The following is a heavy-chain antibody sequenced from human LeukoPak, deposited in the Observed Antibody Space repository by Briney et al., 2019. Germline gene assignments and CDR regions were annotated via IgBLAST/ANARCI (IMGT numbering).Heavy chain of an antibody. V-gene: IGHV4-59*01. CDR1: GGSISSYY. CDR2: IYDSVNT. CDR3: ARVRRYYDSSGYPSRLFDY. Sequence: SETLSLTCTVSGGSISSYYWSWIRQSPGKGLEWIGYIYDSVNTNYNPSLESRVTISVDTSKKQFTLKLTSVTAADTAVYYCARVRRYYDSSGYPSRLFDYWGQGTLVTVSS. J-gene: IGHJ4*02. D-gene: IGHD3-22*01.